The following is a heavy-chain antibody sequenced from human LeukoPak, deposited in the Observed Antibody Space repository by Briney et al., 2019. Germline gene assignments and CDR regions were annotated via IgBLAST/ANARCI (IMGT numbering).Heavy chain of an antibody. CDR1: GFTFSSYA. D-gene: IGHD4-17*01. Sequence: GGSLRLSCAASGFTFSSYAMSWVRQAPGKGLEWVSGISGSGGSTYYADSVKGRFTISRDNSKNTLYLQMNSLRAEDTAVYYCAKETYPVTTVTTHSDYWGQGTLVTVSS. CDR2: ISGSGGST. V-gene: IGHV3-23*01. CDR3: AKETYPVTTVTTHSDY. J-gene: IGHJ4*02.